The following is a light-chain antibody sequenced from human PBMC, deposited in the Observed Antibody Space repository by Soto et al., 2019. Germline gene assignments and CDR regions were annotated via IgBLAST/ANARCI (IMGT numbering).Light chain of an antibody. Sequence: QSALTQPASVSGSPGQSITISCTGTSSDVGSYNRVSWYQQHPGKAPKLMIYEGTKRPSGVSTRFSGSKSGNTASLTISGLLAEDVGDYYCCAYTTTDTYVVGTGTKLTVL. CDR2: EGT. V-gene: IGLV2-23*01. CDR3: CAYTTTDTYV. CDR1: SSDVGSYNR. J-gene: IGLJ1*01.